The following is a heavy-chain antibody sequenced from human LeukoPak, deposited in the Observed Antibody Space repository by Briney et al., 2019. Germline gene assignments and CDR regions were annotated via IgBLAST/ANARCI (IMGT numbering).Heavy chain of an antibody. Sequence: ASVKVSCKVSGYTLTELSMHWVRQAPGKGLEWMGGFDPADGETIYAQKFQGRVTMTEDTSTDTAYMELSSLRSEDTAVYYCTTRAQWSNWFDPWGQGTLVTVSS. D-gene: IGHD2-15*01. CDR1: GYTLTELS. J-gene: IGHJ5*02. CDR2: FDPADGET. CDR3: TTRAQWSNWFDP. V-gene: IGHV1-24*01.